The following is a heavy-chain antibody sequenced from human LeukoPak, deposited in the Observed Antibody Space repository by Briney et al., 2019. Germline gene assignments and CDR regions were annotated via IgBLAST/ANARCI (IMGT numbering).Heavy chain of an antibody. J-gene: IGHJ4*02. CDR2: ISSTSTYI. Sequence: GGSLRLSCAASGFTFRTYSMNWVRQAPGKGLEWVSSISSTSTYIYYADSMKGRFIISRDNARNSLYLEMNSLRAEDTAVYYCAKGHYYDSSGYYLDYWGQGTLVTVSS. D-gene: IGHD3-22*01. CDR1: GFTFRTYS. CDR3: AKGHYYDSSGYYLDY. V-gene: IGHV3-21*04.